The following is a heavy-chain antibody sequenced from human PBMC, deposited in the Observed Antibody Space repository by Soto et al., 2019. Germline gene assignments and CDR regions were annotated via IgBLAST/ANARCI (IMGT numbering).Heavy chain of an antibody. V-gene: IGHV1-3*01. CDR2: INAGNGNT. Sequence: QVQLVQSWAEMKKPGASVKVSCKASGYTFTSYAIHWVRQAPGQTLEWMGWINAGNGNTKYSEKFQGRVTITRDASATTAFMELSSLISEDTAVYYCAKEFDYYYYAMDVWGQGTTVTVSS. CDR1: GYTFTSYA. J-gene: IGHJ6*02. CDR3: AKEFDYYYYAMDV.